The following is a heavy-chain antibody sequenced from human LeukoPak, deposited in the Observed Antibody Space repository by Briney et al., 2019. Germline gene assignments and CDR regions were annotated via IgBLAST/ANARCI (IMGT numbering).Heavy chain of an antibody. CDR3: ARDSNPGYSSSWYYYGMDV. Sequence: SETLSLTCTVSGGSISSYYWSWIRQPPGKGLEWIGYIYYSGSTNYNPSLKSRVTISVVTSKNQFSLKLSSVTAADTAVYYCARDSNPGYSSSWYYYGMDVWGQGTTVTVSS. V-gene: IGHV4-59*01. J-gene: IGHJ6*02. D-gene: IGHD6-13*01. CDR2: IYYSGST. CDR1: GGSISSYY.